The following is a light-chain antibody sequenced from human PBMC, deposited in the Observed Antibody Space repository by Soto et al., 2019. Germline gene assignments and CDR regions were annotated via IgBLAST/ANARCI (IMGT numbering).Light chain of an antibody. J-gene: IGLJ3*02. CDR2: GNS. CDR3: QSYDSSLSGFWV. Sequence: QSVLTQPPSVSGAPGQRVTISCTGSSSNIGAGYDVHWYQQLPGTAPKLLIYGNSNRPSGVPDRFSGSKSGASASLAITGLLAEEEADYYCQSYDSSLSGFWVFGGGTKLTVL. CDR1: SSNIGAGYD. V-gene: IGLV1-40*01.